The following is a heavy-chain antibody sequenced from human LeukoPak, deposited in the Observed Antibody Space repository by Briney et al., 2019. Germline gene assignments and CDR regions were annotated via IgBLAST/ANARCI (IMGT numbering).Heavy chain of an antibody. D-gene: IGHD6-13*01. Sequence: GGSLRLSCAVSGFTFSDYWMNWVRQAPGKGLEWVASIHLNGGEKSYVDPVKGRFTISRDSPKNSLYLQMSSLRAEDTGVYYCARDGAAAGLYFDLWGQGTLVTVSS. CDR1: GFTFSDYW. CDR2: IHLNGGEK. J-gene: IGHJ4*01. CDR3: ARDGAAAGLYFDL. V-gene: IGHV3-7*01.